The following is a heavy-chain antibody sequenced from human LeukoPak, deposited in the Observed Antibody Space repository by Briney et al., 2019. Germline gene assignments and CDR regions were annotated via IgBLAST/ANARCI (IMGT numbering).Heavy chain of an antibody. CDR3: ARDWGVDS. V-gene: IGHV3-30*03. CDR2: TSYDESNK. J-gene: IGHJ4*02. CDR1: GFTFSIYT. D-gene: IGHD3-10*01. Sequence: PGRSLRLSCAASGFTFSIYTVVWVRQPPGKGLEWVAVTSYDESNKHYADSVKGRFTISRDNSNNTLYLQMNSLRPEDTAVYYCARDWGVDSWGQGTLVTVSS.